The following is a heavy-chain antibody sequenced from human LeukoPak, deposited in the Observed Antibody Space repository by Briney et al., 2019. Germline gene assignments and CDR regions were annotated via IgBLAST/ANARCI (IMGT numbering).Heavy chain of an antibody. Sequence: GGSLRLSCAASGFTFSDYYMSWIRQAPGKGLEWVSYISSSGSTIYYADSVKGRFTISRDNAKNSLYLQMNSLRAEDTAVYYCARGAQHIVVVTAIPIPDYWGQGTLVTVSS. D-gene: IGHD2-21*02. CDR1: GFTFSDYY. V-gene: IGHV3-11*04. CDR3: ARGAQHIVVVTAIPIPDY. CDR2: ISSSGSTI. J-gene: IGHJ4*02.